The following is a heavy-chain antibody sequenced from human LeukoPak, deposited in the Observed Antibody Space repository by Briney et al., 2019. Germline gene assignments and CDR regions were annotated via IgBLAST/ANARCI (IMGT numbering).Heavy chain of an antibody. V-gene: IGHV4-4*08. D-gene: IGHD3-9*01. CDR1: GGSIESYY. CDR2: IAASGTT. J-gene: IGHJ4*02. Sequence: ASETLSLTCSVSGGSIESYYWSWIRQPPGKGLEFIGYIAASGTTKHNPSLKSRVTLSMDTSKNQFSLKLRSVTAADTAVYFCARFPYFEGFDYWGQGTQVIVSS. CDR3: ARFPYFEGFDY.